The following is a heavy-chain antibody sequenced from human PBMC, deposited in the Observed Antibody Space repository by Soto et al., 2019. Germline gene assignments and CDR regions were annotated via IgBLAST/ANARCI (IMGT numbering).Heavy chain of an antibody. CDR1: GGSFSGYY. Sequence: SETLSLTCAVYGGSFSGYYWSWIRQPPGKGLEWIGEINYSGSTNYNPSLKSRVTISVDMSKNQFSLKLSSVTAADTAVYYCARXGRQQLIPTPISYKIDNWGQGTLGTVSS. J-gene: IGHJ4*02. D-gene: IGHD6-13*01. V-gene: IGHV4-34*01. CDR2: INYSGST. CDR3: ARXGRQQLIPTPISYKIDN.